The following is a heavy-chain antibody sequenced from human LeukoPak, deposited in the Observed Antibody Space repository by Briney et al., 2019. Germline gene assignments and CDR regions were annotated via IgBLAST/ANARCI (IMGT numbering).Heavy chain of an antibody. J-gene: IGHJ4*02. CDR1: GFTFSSYG. D-gene: IGHD1-26*01. V-gene: IGHV3-30*18. CDR3: AKVFRSGSYLSD. Sequence: GRSLRLSCAASGFTFSSYGMLWVRQAPGKGLEWVAVISYDGSNKYYADSVKGRFTISRDNSKNTLYLQMNSLRAEDTAVYYCAKVFRSGSYLSDWGQGTLVTVSS. CDR2: ISYDGSNK.